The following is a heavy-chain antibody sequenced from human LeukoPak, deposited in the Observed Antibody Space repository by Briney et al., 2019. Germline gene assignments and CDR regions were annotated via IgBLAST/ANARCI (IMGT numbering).Heavy chain of an antibody. Sequence: PSQTLSLTCTVSGGSISSGSYYWSWIRQPAGKGLEWIGRIYTSGSTNYNPSLKSRVTISVDTSKNQFSLKLSSVTAADTAVYYCARGVRKVWSDSTTPHTFDPWGQGTLVTVSS. CDR2: IYTSGST. CDR3: ARGVRKVWSDSTTPHTFDP. D-gene: IGHD1-1*01. V-gene: IGHV4-61*02. CDR1: GGSISSGSYY. J-gene: IGHJ5*02.